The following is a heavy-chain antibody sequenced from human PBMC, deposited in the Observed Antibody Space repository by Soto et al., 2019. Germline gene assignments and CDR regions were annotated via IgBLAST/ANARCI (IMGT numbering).Heavy chain of an antibody. CDR1: GYTFTSYG. CDR2: ISAYNGNT. Sequence: ASVKVSCKASGYTFTSYGISWVRQAPGQGLEWMGWISAYNGNTNYAQKLQGRVTMTTDTSTSTAYMELRSLRSDDTAVYYCARDSYIAPRNYGMDVWGQGTTVTVS. J-gene: IGHJ6*02. D-gene: IGHD5-12*01. CDR3: ARDSYIAPRNYGMDV. V-gene: IGHV1-18*01.